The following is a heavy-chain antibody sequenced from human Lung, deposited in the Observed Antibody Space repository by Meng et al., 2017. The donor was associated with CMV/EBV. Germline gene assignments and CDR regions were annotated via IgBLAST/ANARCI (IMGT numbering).Heavy chain of an antibody. V-gene: IGHV4-39*01. J-gene: IGHJ5*02. Sequence: GSLRLXCTVSGGPISSSDYYWGWIRQRPGKGLEWIGTIFYRGNTYYNPSLKSRVTISVDTSKNQFSLKLSSVTAADTAVYYCARHRDSSVHYFGWFDPWGQGAXVTVSS. CDR2: IFYRGNT. CDR3: ARHRDSSVHYFGWFDP. CDR1: GGPISSSDYY. D-gene: IGHD3-22*01.